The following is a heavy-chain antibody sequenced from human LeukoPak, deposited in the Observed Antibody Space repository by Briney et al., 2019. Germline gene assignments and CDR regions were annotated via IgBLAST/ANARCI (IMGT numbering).Heavy chain of an antibody. CDR3: ARDIEDYGGNSDDAFDI. J-gene: IGHJ3*02. CDR2: IIPIFGTA. CDR1: GGTFISYA. D-gene: IGHD4-23*01. Sequence: GASVKVSCKASGGTFISYAISWVRQAPGQGLEWMGGIIPIFGTANYAQKFQGRVTITADESTSTAHMELSSLRSEDTAVYYCARDIEDYGGNSDDAFDIWGQGTMVTVSS. V-gene: IGHV1-69*13.